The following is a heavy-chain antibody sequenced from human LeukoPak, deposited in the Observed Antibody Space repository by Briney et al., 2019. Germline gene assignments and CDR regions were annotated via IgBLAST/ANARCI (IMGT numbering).Heavy chain of an antibody. V-gene: IGHV4-39*01. Sequence: SETLSLTCTVSGGSISSNIYYWGWIRQPPGKGLEWFGMIHYSGNTYYNPSLKSRVTISVDTSKNPFSLKLSSLTAADTAVYYCARLRVVRGVIIKGSYFDYWGQGTLVTVSS. CDR2: IHYSGNT. J-gene: IGHJ4*02. CDR1: GGSISSNIYY. D-gene: IGHD3-10*01. CDR3: ARLRVVRGVIIKGSYFDY.